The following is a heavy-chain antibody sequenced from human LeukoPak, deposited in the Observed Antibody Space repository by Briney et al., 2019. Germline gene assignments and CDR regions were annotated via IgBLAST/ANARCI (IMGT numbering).Heavy chain of an antibody. CDR3: ARGGILTGYPWGVDY. V-gene: IGHV3-33*01. CDR1: GFTFSSYG. J-gene: IGHJ4*02. CDR2: IWYDGSNK. Sequence: GSLRLSCAASGFTFSSYGMHWVRQAPGKGLEWVAVIWYDGSNKYYADSVKGRFTISRDNSKNTLYLQMNSLRAEDTAVYYCARGGILTGYPWGVDYWGQGTLVTVSS. D-gene: IGHD3-9*01.